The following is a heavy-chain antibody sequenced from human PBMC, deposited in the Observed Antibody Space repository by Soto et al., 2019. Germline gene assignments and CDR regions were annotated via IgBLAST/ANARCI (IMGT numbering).Heavy chain of an antibody. V-gene: IGHV4-59*08. Sequence: QVQLQESGPGLVKPSETLSLTCTVSGGSISSYYWSWIRQPPGKGLEWIGYIYYSGSTNYNPSLKSRVPKSVDTPNTQFSLKLSSVTAADTAVYYCARRYGGNLDYWGQGTLVTVSS. D-gene: IGHD1-26*01. J-gene: IGHJ4*02. CDR3: ARRYGGNLDY. CDR2: IYYSGST. CDR1: GGSISSYY.